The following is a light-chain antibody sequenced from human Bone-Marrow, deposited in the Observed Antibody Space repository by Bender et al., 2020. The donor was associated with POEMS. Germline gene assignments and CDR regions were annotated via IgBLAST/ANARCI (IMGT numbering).Light chain of an antibody. CDR2: DDS. Sequence: SYVLTQPPSVSVAPGKTAIITCGGNNIGDRNVHWYQHKPGQAPVLVLSDDSDRPSGIPDRFSGSNSGNTATLTITRVEVVDEADYYCQVWDTSIDIVLFGGGTKLSVL. CDR1: NIGDRN. CDR3: QVWDTSIDIVL. J-gene: IGLJ3*02. V-gene: IGLV3-21*03.